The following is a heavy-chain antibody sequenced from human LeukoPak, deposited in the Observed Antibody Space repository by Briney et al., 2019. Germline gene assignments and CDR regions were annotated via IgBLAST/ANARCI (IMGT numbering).Heavy chain of an antibody. CDR2: ISYDGSNK. CDR1: GFTFSSYG. J-gene: IGHJ4*02. CDR3: AKSFGKYDSSGYSFDY. Sequence: GGSLRLSCAASGFTFSSYGMHWVRQAPGKGLEWVAVISYDGSNKYYADSVKGRFTISRDNSKNTLYLQMNSLRAEDTAVYYCAKSFGKYDSSGYSFDYWGQGTLVTVSS. D-gene: IGHD3-22*01. V-gene: IGHV3-30*18.